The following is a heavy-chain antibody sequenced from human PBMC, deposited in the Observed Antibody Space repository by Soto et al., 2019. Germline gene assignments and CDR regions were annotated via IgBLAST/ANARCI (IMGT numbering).Heavy chain of an antibody. CDR2: ISSNSNSI. CDR1: GFTFNTYS. V-gene: IGHV3-21*01. D-gene: IGHD2-21*02. J-gene: IGHJ4*02. Sequence: EVQLVESGGGLVKPGGSLRLSCAASGFTFNTYSMKWVRQAPGKGLEWVSSISSNSNSIQYADSVKGRFTISRDNAKNSLYLQMNSLRAEDTAVYYCARDRYEYCGGDCPVAYWGKGTLVTVSS. CDR3: ARDRYEYCGGDCPVAY.